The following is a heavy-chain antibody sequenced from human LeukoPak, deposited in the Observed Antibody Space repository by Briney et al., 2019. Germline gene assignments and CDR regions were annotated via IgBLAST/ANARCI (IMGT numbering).Heavy chain of an antibody. CDR1: GFIFSSYW. D-gene: IGHD5-18*01. J-gene: IGHJ3*01. Sequence: GGSLRLTCAASGFIFSSYWMTWVRQAPGKGLDWVANIKQDGSEKYYVDSVKGRFTISRDNAKNSLYLQMNSLRAEDTAVYYCAMDFESDTALVTAAFDLWGQGTVVTVSS. CDR2: IKQDGSEK. V-gene: IGHV3-7*04. CDR3: AMDFESDTALVTAAFDL.